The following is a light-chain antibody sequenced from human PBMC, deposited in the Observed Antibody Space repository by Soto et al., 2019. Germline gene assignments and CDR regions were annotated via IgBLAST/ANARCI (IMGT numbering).Light chain of an antibody. Sequence: EIVLTXXXXTLSLSAGDRATLSCRASQSVSSNYLAWYQQKPGQTPRLLIYGASSRATGIPDRFSGSGSGTDFTLTISRLEPEDVAGYYWQQSVSSPWTFGKGTKLEIK. J-gene: IGKJ1*01. V-gene: IGKV3-20*01. CDR3: QQSVSSPWT. CDR2: GAS. CDR1: QSVSSNY.